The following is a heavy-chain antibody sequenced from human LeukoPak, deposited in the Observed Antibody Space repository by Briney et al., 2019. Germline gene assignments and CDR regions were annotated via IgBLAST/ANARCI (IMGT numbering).Heavy chain of an antibody. CDR3: ARDDCGDTCYPGGY. D-gene: IGHD2-2*01. Sequence: HRASVKVSCKASGYTFTKYVVHWIRLAPGQRPEWMGWINAGNGDTKYSQNFQGRVTITRDTSASTTYMELSSLTSEDTALYYCARDDCGDTCYPGGYWGQGTLVTVSS. V-gene: IGHV1-3*01. CDR1: GYTFTKYV. CDR2: INAGNGDT. J-gene: IGHJ4*02.